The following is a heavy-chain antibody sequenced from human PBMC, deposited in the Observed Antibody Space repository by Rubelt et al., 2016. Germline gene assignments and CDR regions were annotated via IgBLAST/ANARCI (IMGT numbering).Heavy chain of an antibody. Sequence: GKGLEWVGRIRSKANSYATAYAASVKGRFTISRDDSKNTAYLQMNSLKTEDTAVYYCTRLSACSGGSCYWARYYGMDVWGQGTTVTVSS. CDR2: IRSKANSYAT. V-gene: IGHV3-73*01. CDR3: TRLSACSGGSCYWARYYGMDV. D-gene: IGHD2-15*01. J-gene: IGHJ6*02.